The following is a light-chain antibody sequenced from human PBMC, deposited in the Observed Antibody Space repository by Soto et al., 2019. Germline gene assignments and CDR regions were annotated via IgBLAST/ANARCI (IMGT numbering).Light chain of an antibody. CDR1: QSISSW. CDR3: QQSNSYWT. J-gene: IGKJ1*01. CDR2: KAS. Sequence: DIQMTQSPSTLSASVGDRVTITCRASQSISSWLAWYQQKPGKSPKLLIYKASSLESGVPSRFSGSGSGTEFTLTISSLQPDDFATYYCQQSNSYWTFGKGTKVEIK. V-gene: IGKV1-5*03.